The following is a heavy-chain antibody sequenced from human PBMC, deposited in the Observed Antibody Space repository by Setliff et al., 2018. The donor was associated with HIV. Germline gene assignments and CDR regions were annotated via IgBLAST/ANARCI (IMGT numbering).Heavy chain of an antibody. CDR2: MYITGTT. V-gene: IGHV4-4*07. J-gene: IGHJ6*03. D-gene: IGHD2-15*01. Sequence: PSETLSLTCAVSGVSISSQYWSWIRQSAGKGLEWIGHMYITGTTNYNPSLKSRVTMSVDTSKNQFSLRVNSVPAADTAVYYCARGSGKAGFYYYMDVWGKGTTVTV. CDR1: GVSISSQY. CDR3: ARGSGKAGFYYYMDV.